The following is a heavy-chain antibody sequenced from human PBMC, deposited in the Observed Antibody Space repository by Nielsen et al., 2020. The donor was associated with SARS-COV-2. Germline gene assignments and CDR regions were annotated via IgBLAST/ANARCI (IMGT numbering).Heavy chain of an antibody. V-gene: IGHV1-2*02. CDR3: ARDKIVVVPAAGGEYYYGMDV. CDR1: GYTFTGYY. Sequence: ASVKVSCKASGYTFTGYYVHWVRQAPGQGLEWMGWINPNSGGTNYAQKFQGRVTMTRDTSISTAYMELSRLGSDDTAVYYCARDKIVVVPAAGGEYYYGMDVWGQGTTVTVSS. J-gene: IGHJ6*02. D-gene: IGHD2-2*01. CDR2: INPNSGGT.